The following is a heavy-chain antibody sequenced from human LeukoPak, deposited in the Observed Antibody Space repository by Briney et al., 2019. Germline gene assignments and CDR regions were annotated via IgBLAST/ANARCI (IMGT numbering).Heavy chain of an antibody. V-gene: IGHV1-46*01. CDR1: GYTFTSYY. CDR3: ARDSSGILTGYPYYYYFDY. J-gene: IGHJ4*02. Sequence: GGSLRLSCAASGYTFTSYYMHWVRQAPGQGLEWMGIINPSGGSTSYAQKFQGRVTMTRDMSTSTVYMELSSLRSEDTAVYYCARDSSGILTGYPYYYYFDYWGQGTLVTVSS. D-gene: IGHD3-9*01. CDR2: INPSGGST.